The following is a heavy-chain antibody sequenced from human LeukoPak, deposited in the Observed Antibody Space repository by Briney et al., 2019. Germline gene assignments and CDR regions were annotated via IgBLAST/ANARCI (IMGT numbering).Heavy chain of an antibody. J-gene: IGHJ4*02. CDR2: ITWDGGST. Sequence: GGSLRLSCAASGFTFDDYTMYWVRQAPGKGLEWVSLITWDGGSTYYADSVKGRFTISRDNSKNSLYLQMNSLRTEDTALYYCAKGKNTGSYLSHVDYWGQGTLVTVSS. D-gene: IGHD3-10*01. V-gene: IGHV3-43*01. CDR3: AKGKNTGSYLSHVDY. CDR1: GFTFDDYT.